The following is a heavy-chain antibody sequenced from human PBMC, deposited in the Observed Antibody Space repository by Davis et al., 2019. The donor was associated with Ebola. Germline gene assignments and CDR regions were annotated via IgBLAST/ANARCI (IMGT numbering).Heavy chain of an antibody. Sequence: GSLRLSCTVSGASVSSGAYYWSWIRQPPGKGLEWIGSLYYSGFTNYNPSLKSRVTTSIDTSKNEFSLKLSSVTAADTAVYYCARSAAQYFYDGSNYHSTAGTDFDYWGQGILVTVSS. CDR3: ARSAAQYFYDGSNYHSTAGTDFDY. J-gene: IGHJ4*02. CDR2: LYYSGFT. D-gene: IGHD3-22*01. CDR1: GASVSSGAYY. V-gene: IGHV4-61*08.